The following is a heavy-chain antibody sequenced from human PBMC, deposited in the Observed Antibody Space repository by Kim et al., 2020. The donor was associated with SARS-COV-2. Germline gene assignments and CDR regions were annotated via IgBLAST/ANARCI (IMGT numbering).Heavy chain of an antibody. Sequence: ASVKVSCKASGYTFTDYYIHWVRQAPGQGLEWMGWINSQSGGTNYAQKFQGRVTMTRDTSISTAYMELSRLRSDDTAVYYCARDHSSPFDYWGQGTLVTVSS. V-gene: IGHV1-2*02. J-gene: IGHJ4*02. CDR3: ARDHSSPFDY. CDR2: INSQSGGT. D-gene: IGHD6-13*01. CDR1: GYTFTDYY.